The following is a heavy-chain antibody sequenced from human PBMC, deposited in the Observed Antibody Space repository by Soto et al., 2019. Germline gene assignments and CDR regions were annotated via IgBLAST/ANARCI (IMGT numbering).Heavy chain of an antibody. J-gene: IGHJ4*02. D-gene: IGHD3-22*01. CDR2: IWYDGSNK. V-gene: IGHV3-33*01. Sequence: GGSLRLSCAASGFTFSIYGMHWVRQAPGKGLEWVAVIWYDGSNKYYADSVKGRFTISRDNSKNTLYLQMNSLRAEDTAVYYCARGFRYYYDSSGYYVLDYWGQGTLVTVSS. CDR1: GFTFSIYG. CDR3: ARGFRYYYDSSGYYVLDY.